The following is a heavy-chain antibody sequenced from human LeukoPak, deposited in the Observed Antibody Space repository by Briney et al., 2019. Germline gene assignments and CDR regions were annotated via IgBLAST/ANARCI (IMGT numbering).Heavy chain of an antibody. D-gene: IGHD5-12*01. CDR3: ARDAGNSGYGCDL. CDR1: GFIFSQYS. V-gene: IGHV3-48*01. J-gene: IGHJ5*02. Sequence: GGSLRLSCAASGFIFSQYSINWVRQAPGKGLEWVSHIRSSSETFYADSVKGRFTISRDNARNSLYLQMNNLRGEDTAIYYCARDAGNSGYGCDLWGQGTLVTVSS. CDR2: IRSSSET.